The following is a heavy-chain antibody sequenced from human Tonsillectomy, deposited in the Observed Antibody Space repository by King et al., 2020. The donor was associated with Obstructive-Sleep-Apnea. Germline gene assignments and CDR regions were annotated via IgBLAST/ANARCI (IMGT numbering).Heavy chain of an antibody. V-gene: IGHV4-34*01. J-gene: IGHJ5*02. CDR3: AGDSGAAAVKWCYP. D-gene: IGHD6-13*01. CDR2: ITHSGST. Sequence: VQLQQWGAGLLKPSETLSLTCAVYGGSFSDYYWSWIRQPPGKGLEWIGEITHSGSTNYNPSLKIRVTISADTSNTQFSLKLSPVTAADTSVYYCAGDSGAAAVKWCYPWGQGDLVTVSS. CDR1: GGSFSDYY.